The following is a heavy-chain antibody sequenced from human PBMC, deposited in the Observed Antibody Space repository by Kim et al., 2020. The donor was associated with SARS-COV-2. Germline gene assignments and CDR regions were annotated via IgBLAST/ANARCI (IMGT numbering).Heavy chain of an antibody. CDR2: INHSGST. CDR3: ARGILRFSYFDI. J-gene: IGHJ3*02. Sequence: SETLSLTCAVYGGSFSGYYWSWIRQPPGKGLEWIGEINHSGSTNYNPSLKSRVTISVDTSKNQFSLKLSSVTAADTAVYYCARGILRFSYFDIWGQGTMVTVSS. CDR1: GGSFSGYY. D-gene: IGHD3-3*01. V-gene: IGHV4-34*01.